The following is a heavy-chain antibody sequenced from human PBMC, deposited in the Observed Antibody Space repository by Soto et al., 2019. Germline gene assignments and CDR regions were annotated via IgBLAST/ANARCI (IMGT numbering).Heavy chain of an antibody. V-gene: IGHV3-33*01. CDR3: ARDMGASDAGDI. J-gene: IGHJ3*02. CDR1: GFTFSSYC. Sequence: PGGSLRLSCAASGFTFSSYCMHWVRQAPCKGLEWVAVIWYDGINKYYADSVKGRFTISRDNSKNTLYLQMNSLRAEDTAVYYCARDMGASDAGDIWGHGTMLTV. D-gene: IGHD1-26*01. CDR2: IWYDGINK.